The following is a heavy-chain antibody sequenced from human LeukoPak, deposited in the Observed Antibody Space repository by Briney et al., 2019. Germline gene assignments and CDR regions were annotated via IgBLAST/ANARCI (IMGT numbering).Heavy chain of an antibody. CDR3: ARDYPRFDFWSGYYTAFDI. V-gene: IGHV4-34*01. D-gene: IGHD3-3*01. CDR1: GGSFSGYY. Sequence: SETLSLTCAVYGGSFSGYYWSWIRQPPGKGLEWMGEINHSGSTNYNPSLKSRVTISVDTSKYQFSLKLSSVTAADTAVYYCARDYPRFDFWSGYYTAFDIWGHGTMVTVSS. CDR2: INHSGST. J-gene: IGHJ3*02.